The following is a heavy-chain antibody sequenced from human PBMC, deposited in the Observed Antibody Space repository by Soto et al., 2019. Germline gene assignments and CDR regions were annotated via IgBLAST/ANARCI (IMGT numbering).Heavy chain of an antibody. CDR1: GGSISSYY. J-gene: IGHJ3*02. CDR3: ARAQSSGWYVRAFDI. D-gene: IGHD6-19*01. Sequence: SETLSLTCTVSGGSISSYYWSWIRQPAGKGLEWIGRIYTSGSTNYNPSLKSRVTMSVDTSKNQFSLKLSSVTAADTAVYYCARAQSSGWYVRAFDIWGQGTMVTVSS. CDR2: IYTSGST. V-gene: IGHV4-4*07.